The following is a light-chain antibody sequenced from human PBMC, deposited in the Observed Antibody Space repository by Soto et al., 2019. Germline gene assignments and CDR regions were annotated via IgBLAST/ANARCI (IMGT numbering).Light chain of an antibody. CDR1: QDIRNY. V-gene: IGKV1-27*01. CDR2: SAS. Sequence: DIQMTQSPSSLSSSVGDRVTMTCRASQDIRNYLVWYQQQPGKVPKLLIYSASTLHSGVPSRFSGSGSGTDFTLTISSLQPEDVGTYYCQKYDDAPLTFGEGTKVEIK. J-gene: IGKJ4*01. CDR3: QKYDDAPLT.